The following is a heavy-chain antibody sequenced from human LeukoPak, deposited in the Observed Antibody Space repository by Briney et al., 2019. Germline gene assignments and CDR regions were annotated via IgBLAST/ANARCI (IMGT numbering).Heavy chain of an antibody. J-gene: IGHJ6*03. D-gene: IGHD3-3*01. CDR3: ARDRFLAYYYYMDV. V-gene: IGHV4-61*02. Sequence: SQTLSLTCTVSGGSISSGSYYWSWIRQPAGKGLEWIGRIYTSGSTNSNPSLKSRVTISVDTSKNQFSLKLSSVTAADTAVYYCARDRFLAYYYYMDVWGKGTTVTVSS. CDR1: GGSISSGSYY. CDR2: IYTSGST.